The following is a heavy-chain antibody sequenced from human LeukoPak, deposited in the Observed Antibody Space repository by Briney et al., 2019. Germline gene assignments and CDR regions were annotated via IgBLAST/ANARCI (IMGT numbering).Heavy chain of an antibody. D-gene: IGHD5-18*01. CDR3: AREPYSYGFDY. CDR1: GFTFSTYA. V-gene: IGHV3-23*01. J-gene: IGHJ4*02. Sequence: GGSLRLSCAASGFTFSTYAMSWVRQAPGKGLEWVSGISGSGGTTYYADSVKGRFTISKDKSKNTLYLQMNSLRAEDTAVYYCAREPYSYGFDYWGQGTLVTVSS. CDR2: ISGSGGTT.